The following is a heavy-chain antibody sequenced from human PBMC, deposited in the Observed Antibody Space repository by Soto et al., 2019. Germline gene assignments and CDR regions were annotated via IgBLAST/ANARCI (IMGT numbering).Heavy chain of an antibody. CDR2: LSSSSSYI. CDR1: GFTFSSYN. V-gene: IGHV3-21*01. CDR3: AGGGIMYGDYRSMDV. D-gene: IGHD4-17*01. Sequence: EVQLVESGGGLVKPGGSLRLSCAASGFTFSSYNMNWVRQAPGKGLEWVSSLSSSSSYIYYADSVKGRFTISRDNANNTLYLQINSLRSEVTAFYYCAGGGIMYGDYRSMDVWGKGTTVTVSS. J-gene: IGHJ6*03.